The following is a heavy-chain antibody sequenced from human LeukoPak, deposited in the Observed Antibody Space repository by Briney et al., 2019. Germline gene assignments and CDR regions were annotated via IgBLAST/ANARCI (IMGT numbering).Heavy chain of an antibody. CDR3: AKDEATSGGGLAS. J-gene: IGHJ5*01. D-gene: IGHD3-16*01. Sequence: PGGSLRLSCAAPGFTVSGTHMSWVRQAPGKGLEWVSAMYTGGTTYYADSVTGRFTVSRDTSRNTLFLHMNRLRAEDTAVYYCAKDEATSGGGLASWGQGTLVIVSS. V-gene: IGHV3-53*01. CDR2: MYTGGTT. CDR1: GFTVSGTH.